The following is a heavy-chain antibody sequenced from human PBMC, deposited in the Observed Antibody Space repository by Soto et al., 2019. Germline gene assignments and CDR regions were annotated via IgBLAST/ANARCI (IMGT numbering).Heavy chain of an antibody. CDR1: GGTFSSYA. V-gene: IGHV1-69*13. CDR3: AIPYYSNPFYYYYGMDV. D-gene: IGHD4-4*01. J-gene: IGHJ6*02. Sequence: SVKVSCKASGGTFSSYAISWVRQAPGQGLEWMGGIIPIFGTANYAQKFQGRVTITADESTSTAYMELSSLRSEDTAVYYCAIPYYSNPFYYYYGMDVWGQGTTVTVSS. CDR2: IIPIFGTA.